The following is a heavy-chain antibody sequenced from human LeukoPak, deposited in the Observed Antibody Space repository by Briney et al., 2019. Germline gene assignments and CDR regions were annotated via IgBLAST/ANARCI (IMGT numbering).Heavy chain of an antibody. V-gene: IGHV3-23*01. D-gene: IGHD6-19*01. J-gene: IGHJ4*02. CDR3: ARGYSSSWWGDGAY. CDR1: GFTFRTYA. CDR2: ITGSGGGT. Sequence: GGCLRLSCVASGFTFRTYAMNWVRQAAGRGVEWVAAITGSGGGTLYADSGKGRFTIAKDNSKSTLYLQSNSLRAGDTALYYCARGYSSSWWGDGAYWGQGTLVTVSS.